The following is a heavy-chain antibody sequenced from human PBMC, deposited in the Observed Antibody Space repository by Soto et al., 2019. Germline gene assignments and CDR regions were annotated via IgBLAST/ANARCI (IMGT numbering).Heavy chain of an antibody. CDR3: ARTYCSGGSCYHLGY. CDR1: GYTFTSYG. D-gene: IGHD2-15*01. Sequence: GASVKVSCKASGYTFTSYGISWVRQAPGQGLEWMGWISAYNGNTNYAQKLQGRVTMTTDTSTSTAYMELRSLRSDDTAVYYCARTYCSGGSCYHLGYWGQGTLVTVS. V-gene: IGHV1-18*01. J-gene: IGHJ4*02. CDR2: ISAYNGNT.